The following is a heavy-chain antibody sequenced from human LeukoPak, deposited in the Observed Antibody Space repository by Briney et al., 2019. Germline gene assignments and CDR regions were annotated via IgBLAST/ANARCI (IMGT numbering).Heavy chain of an antibody. D-gene: IGHD3-10*01. V-gene: IGHV3-48*01. CDR3: ARDPFMVRGVIDY. Sequence: GGSLRLSCAASGFTFSSYSMTWVRQAPGKGLEWVSYISSSSSTIYYADSVKGRFTISRDNAKNSLYLQMNSLRAEDTAVYYCARDPFMVRGVIDYWGQGTLVTVSS. CDR1: GFTFSSYS. J-gene: IGHJ4*02. CDR2: ISSSSSTI.